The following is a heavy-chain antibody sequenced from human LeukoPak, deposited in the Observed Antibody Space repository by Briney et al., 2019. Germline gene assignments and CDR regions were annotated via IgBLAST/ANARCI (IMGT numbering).Heavy chain of an antibody. Sequence: ESGPALVKPTQTLTLTCTFSGFSLSTSGMCVSWIRQPPGKALEWLALIDWDDDKYYSTSLKSRLTITKDTSKNQVVLTMTNMDPVDTATYYCAHRPIYGSGCNFGSWGQGTLVTVSS. CDR2: IDWDDDK. V-gene: IGHV2-70*12. CDR3: AHRPIYGSGCNFGS. D-gene: IGHD3-3*01. CDR1: GFSLSTSGMC. J-gene: IGHJ4*02.